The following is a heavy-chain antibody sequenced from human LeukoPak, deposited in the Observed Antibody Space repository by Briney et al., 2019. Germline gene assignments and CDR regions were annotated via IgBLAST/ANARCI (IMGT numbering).Heavy chain of an antibody. CDR3: VRKNRDFNAAFDI. D-gene: IGHD1-14*01. J-gene: IGHJ3*02. Sequence: GGSLRLSCTASGFTVSNNYMSWVRQAPGKGLEWVSISYSDTNTNYADSVKGRFTISRDTSQNTLSLQMNSLRAVDTAVYYCVRKNRDFNAAFDIWGQGTVVTVSA. CDR2: SYSDTNT. CDR1: GFTVSNNY. V-gene: IGHV3-53*01.